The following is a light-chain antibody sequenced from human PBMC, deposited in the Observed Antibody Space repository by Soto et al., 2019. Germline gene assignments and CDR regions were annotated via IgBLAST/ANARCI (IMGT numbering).Light chain of an antibody. CDR3: NSYAGTITRFV. CDR2: EVT. CDR1: SSDVGAYNY. Sequence: QSVLTQPASVSGSPGQSVTISCTGTSSDVGAYNYVSWYQQHPGKAPKLMIYEVTNRPSGVSNRFSGSKSGNTASLTISGLQAEDEADYYCNSYAGTITRFVFGTGTQLTVL. V-gene: IGLV2-14*01. J-gene: IGLJ7*01.